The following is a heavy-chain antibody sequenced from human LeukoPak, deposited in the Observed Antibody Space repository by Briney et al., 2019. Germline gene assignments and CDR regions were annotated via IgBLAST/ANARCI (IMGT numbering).Heavy chain of an antibody. CDR3: ARGPHGGFVIIPTEF. J-gene: IGHJ4*02. CDR1: GFTFSSYA. CDR2: IDSSSSYI. Sequence: GGSLRLSCAAPGFTFSSYAMNWVRQAPGKGLEWVSSIDSSSSYIYYADSVKGRFTISRANAKNSLFLQMNSLRAEDTAVYYCARGPHGGFVIIPTEFWGQGTLVTVSS. D-gene: IGHD3-3*01. V-gene: IGHV3-21*01.